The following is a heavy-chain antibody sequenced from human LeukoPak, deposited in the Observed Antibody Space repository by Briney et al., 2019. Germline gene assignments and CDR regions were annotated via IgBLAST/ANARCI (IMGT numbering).Heavy chain of an antibody. CDR1: GYSFTTYW. CDR3: ARTEPRGWFDP. J-gene: IGHJ5*02. V-gene: IGHV5-51*01. Sequence: GESLKIYCKGSGYSFTTYWIGWVRQMPGKGLEWMGIIYPGDSDTRYSPSFQGQVTISADKSISTAYPQWSSLKASDTAMYYCARTEPRGWFDPWGQGTLVTVSS. D-gene: IGHD1-14*01. CDR2: IYPGDSDT.